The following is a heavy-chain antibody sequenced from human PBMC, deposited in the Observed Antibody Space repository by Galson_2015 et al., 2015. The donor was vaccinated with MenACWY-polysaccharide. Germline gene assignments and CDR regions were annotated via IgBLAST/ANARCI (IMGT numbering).Heavy chain of an antibody. CDR2: ISKSGDSI. CDR1: GFSLGAWY. J-gene: IGHJ6*02. CDR3: ARGHYGLDV. Sequence: SLRLSCAASGFSLGAWYMSWIRQAPGKGLEWLSYISKSGDSIYYADSVKGRFTISRDNAGNSLYLQMNSLEAEDTAIYYCARGHYGLDVWGQGTTVTVSS. V-gene: IGHV3-11*01.